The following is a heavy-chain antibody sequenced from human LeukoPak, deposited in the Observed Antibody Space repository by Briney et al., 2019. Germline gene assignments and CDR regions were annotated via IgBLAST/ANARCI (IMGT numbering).Heavy chain of an antibody. CDR1: GGSINSYY. CDR3: ARRDGYCSSSSCYFARFDP. Sequence: PSETLSLTCTVSGGSINSYYWSWIRQPPGKGLEWIGGIYYSGRTNYNPSLESRVTVSVDTSKNQFPLKLSSVTAADTAVYHCARRDGYCSSSSCYFARFDPWGQGTLVTVSS. D-gene: IGHD2-2*01. J-gene: IGHJ5*02. CDR2: IYYSGRT. V-gene: IGHV4-59*08.